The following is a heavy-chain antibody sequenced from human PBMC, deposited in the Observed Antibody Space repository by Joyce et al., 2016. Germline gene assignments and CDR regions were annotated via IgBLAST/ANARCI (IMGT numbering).Heavy chain of an antibody. Sequence: EVQLVESGGGLVQPGGSLRLSCAASGFTFSGNSMSWLRQAPGGGLEWVANIKRDGGAVYYLGTVEGRFTVARDNAGSLVHLQMVSLRVEDTALYYCARGKAFDVWGQGTMVTVSS. CDR2: IKRDGGAV. CDR3: ARGKAFDV. J-gene: IGHJ3*01. V-gene: IGHV3-7*01. CDR1: GFTFSGNS.